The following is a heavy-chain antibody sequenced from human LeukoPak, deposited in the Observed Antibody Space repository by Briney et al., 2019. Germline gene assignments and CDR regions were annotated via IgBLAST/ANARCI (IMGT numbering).Heavy chain of an antibody. V-gene: IGHV4-59*01. D-gene: IGHD5-18*01. Sequence: PSETLSLTCSVSGGSISSYYWSWIRQPPGKGLEWIGYIYHSGSTNYNPSLKSRVTISVDTSKNQFSLKLSSVTAADTAVYYCARGRDTAMGTYYYYMDVWGKGTTVTVSS. CDR2: IYHSGST. J-gene: IGHJ6*03. CDR1: GGSISSYY. CDR3: ARGRDTAMGTYYYYMDV.